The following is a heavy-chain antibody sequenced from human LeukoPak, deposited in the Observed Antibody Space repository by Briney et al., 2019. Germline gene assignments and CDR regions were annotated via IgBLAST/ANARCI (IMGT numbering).Heavy chain of an antibody. D-gene: IGHD1-26*01. J-gene: IGHJ4*02. CDR2: MYYSGST. Sequence: SETLSLTCTVSGGSISSSSYYWGWIRQPPGEGLEWIGSMYYSGSTYYNPSLKSRVTISVDTSKNQFSLKLSSVTAADTAVYYCATSSGSYYYWGQGTLVTVSS. CDR3: ATSSGSYYY. CDR1: GGSISSSSYY. V-gene: IGHV4-39*01.